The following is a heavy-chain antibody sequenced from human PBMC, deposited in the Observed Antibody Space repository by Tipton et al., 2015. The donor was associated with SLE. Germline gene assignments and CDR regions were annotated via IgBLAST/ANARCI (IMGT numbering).Heavy chain of an antibody. CDR3: ARGPRTSYFFDF. Sequence: LRLSCAVYGGSFSGNFWNWIRQSPGKGLEWIGEINHSGSTNYNPSLKRRVTISLDTSKNQFSLTVTSVTAADTALYYCARGPRTSYFFDFWGQGTLVTVSS. CDR1: GGSFSGNF. J-gene: IGHJ4*02. V-gene: IGHV4-34*01. CDR2: INHSGST. D-gene: IGHD3/OR15-3a*01.